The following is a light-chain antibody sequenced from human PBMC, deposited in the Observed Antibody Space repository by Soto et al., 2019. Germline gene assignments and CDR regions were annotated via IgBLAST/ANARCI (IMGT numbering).Light chain of an antibody. CDR1: QSVGSN. CDR2: GAS. J-gene: IGKJ1*01. V-gene: IGKV3-15*01. Sequence: EIVMTQSPATLSVSPGESVNLSHMVRQSVGSNLAWYQQKPGQAPRLLIYGASTRATGIPARFSGSGSETEFTLTISSLQAEDSAVYFCQQYNNWPTWTFGQGTKVDIK. CDR3: QQYNNWPTWT.